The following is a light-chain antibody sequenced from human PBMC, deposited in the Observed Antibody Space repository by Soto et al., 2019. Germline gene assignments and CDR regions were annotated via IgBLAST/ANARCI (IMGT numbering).Light chain of an antibody. CDR2: GAS. J-gene: IGKJ5*01. CDR3: QQYGGSPAIT. V-gene: IGKV3-20*01. Sequence: EIVLTQSPGTLSLSPGERGTLSCRASQSVSSNYLAWYQQKPGQAPRLLIYGASSRATGIPDRFSGSGSGTDFTLTISRLEPEDFAVYYCQQYGGSPAITFGQGTRLEIK. CDR1: QSVSSNY.